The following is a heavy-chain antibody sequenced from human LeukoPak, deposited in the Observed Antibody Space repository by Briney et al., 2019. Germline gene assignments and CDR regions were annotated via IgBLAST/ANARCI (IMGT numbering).Heavy chain of an antibody. CDR3: ARGGDYYDSSGCSLMNY. CDR1: GGTFSSYA. Sequence: ASVKVSCKASGGTFSSYAISWVRQAPGQGLEWIGGIIPIFGTANYAQKFQGRVTITADESTSTAYMELSSLRSEDTAVYYCARGGDYYDSSGCSLMNYWGQGTLVTVSS. D-gene: IGHD3-22*01. CDR2: IIPIFGTA. J-gene: IGHJ4*02. V-gene: IGHV1-69*13.